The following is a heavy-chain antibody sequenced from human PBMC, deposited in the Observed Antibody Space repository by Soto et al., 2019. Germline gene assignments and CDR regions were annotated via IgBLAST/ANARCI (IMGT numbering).Heavy chain of an antibody. CDR1: GLTFSSYW. J-gene: IGHJ4*02. D-gene: IGHD4-17*01. Sequence: EVQLVESGGGLVQPGGSLRLSCAASGLTFSSYWMHWVRQAPGKGLVWVSRINSDGGSTSYADSVKGRFTISRDNAKNTLYLQMNSRRAEDTAVYYCALSHTVTTDYWGQGTLVTVSS. V-gene: IGHV3-74*01. CDR3: ALSHTVTTDY. CDR2: INSDGGST.